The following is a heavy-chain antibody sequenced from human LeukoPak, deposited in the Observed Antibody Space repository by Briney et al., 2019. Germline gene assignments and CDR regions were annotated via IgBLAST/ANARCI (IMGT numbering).Heavy chain of an antibody. V-gene: IGHV3-11*01. D-gene: IGHD5-18*01. CDR3: ARARYSYGSYYYYGMDV. CDR2: ISSGGSTI. Sequence: GGSLRLSCAVSGFTFSDYYMSWIRQAPGKGLEWVSYISSGGSTISHADSVKGRFTISRDNAENSLYLQMNSLRAEDTAVYYCARARYSYGSYYYYGMDVWGQRTTVTVSS. CDR1: GFTFSDYY. J-gene: IGHJ6*02.